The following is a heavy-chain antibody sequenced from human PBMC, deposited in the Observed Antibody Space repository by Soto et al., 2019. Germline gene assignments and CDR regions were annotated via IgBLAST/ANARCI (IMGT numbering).Heavy chain of an antibody. Sequence: QVQLVQSGTEVKKPGSSVKVSCKASGGTFSSYVITWVRQAPGQGLEWMGGIIPIIGTPNYAQNFQGRVTITADKSTTTAYMELSSLRSEDTAVYYCARGRPYYYDSSGYHCFDPWGQGTLVTVSS. CDR2: IIPIIGTP. CDR3: ARGRPYYYDSSGYHCFDP. CDR1: GGTFSSYV. D-gene: IGHD3-22*01. V-gene: IGHV1-69*06. J-gene: IGHJ5*02.